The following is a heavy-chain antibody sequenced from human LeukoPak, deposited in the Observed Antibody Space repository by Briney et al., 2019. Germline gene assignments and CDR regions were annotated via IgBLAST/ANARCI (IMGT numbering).Heavy chain of an antibody. J-gene: IGHJ4*02. CDR1: GFNFSSYA. Sequence: GGSLRLSCAASGFNFSSYAMSWVRQAPGKGLEWVSGISWNSGSIGYADSVKGRFTISRDNAKNSLYLQMNSLRAEDMALYYCAKGYYYDSSGSFFDYWGQGTLVTVSS. CDR3: AKGYYYDSSGSFFDY. D-gene: IGHD3-22*01. V-gene: IGHV3-9*03. CDR2: ISWNSGSI.